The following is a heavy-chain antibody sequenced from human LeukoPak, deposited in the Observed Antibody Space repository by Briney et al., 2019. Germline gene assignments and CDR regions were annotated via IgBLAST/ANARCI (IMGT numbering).Heavy chain of an antibody. J-gene: IGHJ3*02. CDR3: ARAAYYYGSGSRTLGAFDI. Sequence: ASETLSLTCTVSGGSISSYYWSWIRQPPGKGLEWIGYIYYSGSTNYNPSLKSRVTISVDTSKNQFSLKLSSVTAADTAVYYCARAAYYYGSGSRTLGAFDIWGQGTMVTVSS. CDR2: IYYSGST. CDR1: GGSISSYY. V-gene: IGHV4-59*01. D-gene: IGHD3-10*01.